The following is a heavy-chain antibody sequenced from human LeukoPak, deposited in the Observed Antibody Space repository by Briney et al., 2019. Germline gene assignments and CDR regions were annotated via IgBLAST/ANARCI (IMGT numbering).Heavy chain of an antibody. CDR3: ARTRYSRYYYYYMDV. CDR2: IKQDGSEK. V-gene: IGHV3-7*01. D-gene: IGHD4-11*01. J-gene: IGHJ6*03. Sequence: PGGSLRLSCAASGFTFSSYWMSWVRQAPGKGLEWVANIKQDGSEKYYVDSAKGRFTISSDNAKNSLYLQMNSLRAEDTAVYYCARTRYSRYYYYYMDVWGKGTTVTVSS. CDR1: GFTFSSYW.